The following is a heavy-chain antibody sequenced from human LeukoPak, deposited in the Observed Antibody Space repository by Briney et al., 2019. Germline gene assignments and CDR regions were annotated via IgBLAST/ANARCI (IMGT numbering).Heavy chain of an antibody. CDR3: ATGGSEYSYGYLGFDY. Sequence: ASETLSLTCTVSGGSISSYYWSWIRQPPGKGLEWIGYIYYSGSTNYNPSFKSRVTIPVDTSKNQFSLKLSSVTAADTAVYYCATGGSEYSYGYLGFDYWGQGTLVTVSS. D-gene: IGHD5-18*01. CDR2: IYYSGST. CDR1: GGSISSYY. J-gene: IGHJ4*02. V-gene: IGHV4-59*01.